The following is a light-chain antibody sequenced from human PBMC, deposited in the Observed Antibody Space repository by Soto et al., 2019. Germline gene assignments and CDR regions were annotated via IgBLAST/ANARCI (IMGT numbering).Light chain of an antibody. Sequence: EIVFTPSPGTLFFSPGERATLSCRSSQSVSSSYLAWYQQKPGQAPRLLIYGASSRATGIPDRFSGSGSGTDFTLTISRLEPEDFAVYYCQQYDSSPKTFGQGTKVDIK. CDR3: QQYDSSPKT. CDR1: QSVSSSY. J-gene: IGKJ1*01. CDR2: GAS. V-gene: IGKV3-20*01.